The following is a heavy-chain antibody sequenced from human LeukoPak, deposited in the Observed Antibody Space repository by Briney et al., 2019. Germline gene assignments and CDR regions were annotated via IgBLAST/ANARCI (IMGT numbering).Heavy chain of an antibody. CDR2: ISGSGGST. Sequence: PGGSLRLSCAASGFTFSSYAMSWVRQAPGKGLEWVSAISGSGGSTYYADSEKGRFTISRDNSKNTLYLQMNSLRAEDTAVYYCAKDPGEWELLSPPPVDNWFDPWGQGTLVTVSS. V-gene: IGHV3-23*01. J-gene: IGHJ5*02. CDR3: AKDPGEWELLSPPPVDNWFDP. D-gene: IGHD1-26*01. CDR1: GFTFSSYA.